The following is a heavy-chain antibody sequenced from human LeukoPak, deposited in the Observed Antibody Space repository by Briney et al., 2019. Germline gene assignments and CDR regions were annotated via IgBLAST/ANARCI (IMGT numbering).Heavy chain of an antibody. V-gene: IGHV3-48*01. CDR1: GFTFSSYS. CDR2: ISSSSSTI. J-gene: IGHJ6*03. Sequence: PGGSLRLSCAASGFTFSSYSMNWGRQAPGKGLEWVSYISSSSSTIYYADSVKGRFTISRDNAKNSLYLQMNSLRAEDTAVYYCASRSGSYWSKNYYYYMDVWGKGTTVTVSS. D-gene: IGHD1-26*01. CDR3: ASRSGSYWSKNYYYYMDV.